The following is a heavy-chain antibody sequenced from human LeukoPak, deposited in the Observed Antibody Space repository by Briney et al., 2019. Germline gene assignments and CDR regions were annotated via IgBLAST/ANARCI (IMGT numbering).Heavy chain of an antibody. V-gene: IGHV3-15*01. CDR1: GFTFNNAW. J-gene: IGHJ4*02. Sequence: GGSLRLSCAASGFTFNNAWMSWVRQAPGKGLEWVGRIKSKTDGGTTDYAAPVKGRFTISRDDSKNTLYLQMNSLRAEDTAVYYCARDPLTLVQTFDYWGQGTLVTVSS. D-gene: IGHD1-1*01. CDR3: ARDPLTLVQTFDY. CDR2: IKSKTDGGTT.